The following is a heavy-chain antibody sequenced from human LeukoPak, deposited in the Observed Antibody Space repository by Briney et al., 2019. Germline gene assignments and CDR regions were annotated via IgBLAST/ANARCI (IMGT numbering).Heavy chain of an antibody. CDR3: ARGEDGTGDYRPTYFDS. CDR1: GGSISSSSYY. CDR2: IYYTGST. Sequence: PSETLSLTCTVSGGSISSSSYYWGWIRQPPGKGLEWIGSIYYTGSTNYNPSLKSRVTISLDTPKKQFSLKLSSVTAADTAVYYCARGEDGTGDYRPTYFDSWGQGTLVTVSS. J-gene: IGHJ4*02. D-gene: IGHD4-17*01. V-gene: IGHV4-39*07.